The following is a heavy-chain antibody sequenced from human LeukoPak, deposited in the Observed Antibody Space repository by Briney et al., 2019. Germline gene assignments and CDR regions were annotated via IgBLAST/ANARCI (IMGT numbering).Heavy chain of an antibody. CDR2: IKRDASEK. CDR1: GFTFSSYW. V-gene: IGHV3-7*05. J-gene: IGHJ3*02. Sequence: GGSLILSCAASGFTFSSYWMSWVRQAPGKGLEWVANIKRDASEKYYMDSVKGRFTISRDNAKNSLYLQMNSLRAEDTAVYYCARDERSNHAFDIWGQGTMVTVSS. CDR3: ARDERSNHAFDI. D-gene: IGHD1-1*01.